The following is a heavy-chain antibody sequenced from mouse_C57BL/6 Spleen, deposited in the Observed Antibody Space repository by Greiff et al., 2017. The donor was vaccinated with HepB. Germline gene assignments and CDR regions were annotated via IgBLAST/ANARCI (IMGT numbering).Heavy chain of an antibody. D-gene: IGHD2-5*01. CDR1: GFTFSSYG. J-gene: IGHJ4*01. Sequence: EVKLMESGGDLVKPGGSLKLSCAASGFTFSSYGMSWVRQTPDKRLEWVATISSGGSYTYYPDSVKGRFTISRDNAKNTLYLQMSSLKSEDTAMYYCARDYSNPYAMDYWGQGTSVTVSS. CDR3: ARDYSNPYAMDY. V-gene: IGHV5-6*01. CDR2: ISSGGSYT.